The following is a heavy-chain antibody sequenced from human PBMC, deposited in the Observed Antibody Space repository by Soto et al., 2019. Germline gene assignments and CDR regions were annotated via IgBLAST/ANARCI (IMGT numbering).Heavy chain of an antibody. J-gene: IGHJ6*02. Sequence: EAQLVESGGDLVQPGGSLRLSCVASGFNLRSYDMHWVRQGTGKGLEWVSGIGTTGDPYYPDSVKGRFTITRDNAKKSLYLRMNNLRAGDTAVYYCVRTLRLGESGYGMDVWGQGTTVTVSS. CDR1: GFNLRSYD. CDR2: IGTTGDP. V-gene: IGHV3-13*05. D-gene: IGHD3-16*01. CDR3: VRTLRLGESGYGMDV.